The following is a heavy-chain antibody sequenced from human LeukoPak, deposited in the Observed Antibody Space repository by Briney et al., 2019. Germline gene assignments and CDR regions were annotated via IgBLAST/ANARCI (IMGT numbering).Heavy chain of an antibody. CDR1: GDSTTKNY. CDR3: ARSIYCDYYFDY. V-gene: IGHV4-4*07. Sequence: PSETLSLTCTVSGDSTTKNYWNWVRQTAGEGLEWIGRVYSSGGTNYNPSLKSRVTISVDKSKSQFSLKLSSVTAADTALYYCARSIYCDYYFDYWGQGTLVTVSS. D-gene: IGHD4-17*01. CDR2: VYSSGGT. J-gene: IGHJ4*02.